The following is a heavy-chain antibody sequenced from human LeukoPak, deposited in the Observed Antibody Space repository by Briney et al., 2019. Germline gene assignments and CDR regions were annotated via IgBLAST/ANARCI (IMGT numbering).Heavy chain of an antibody. J-gene: IGHJ6*03. D-gene: IGHD3-10*01. CDR1: RGSFSDNY. CDR3: ARGPHYYGSGSRRHYYYYYMDV. CDR2: INHSGST. V-gene: IGHV4-34*01. Sequence: SETLSLTCAVYRGSFSDNYWSWIRQPPGKGPEWIGEINHSGSTNYNPSLKSRVTISIDTSKNQFSLKLSSVTAADTAVYYCARGPHYYGSGSRRHYYYYYMDVWGKGTTVTVSS.